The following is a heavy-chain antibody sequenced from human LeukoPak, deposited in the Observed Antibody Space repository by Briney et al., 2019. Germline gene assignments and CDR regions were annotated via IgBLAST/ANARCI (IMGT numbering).Heavy chain of an antibody. Sequence: PGGSLRLSCAASGFTFSSYAVCWVRQAPGKGLEWVSAISGSGGSTYYADSVKGRFTISRDNSKNTLYLQMNSLRAEDTAVYYCAKHYYGSGSYDYWGQGTLVTVSS. V-gene: IGHV3-23*01. D-gene: IGHD3-10*01. J-gene: IGHJ4*02. CDR1: GFTFSSYA. CDR3: AKHYYGSGSYDY. CDR2: ISGSGGST.